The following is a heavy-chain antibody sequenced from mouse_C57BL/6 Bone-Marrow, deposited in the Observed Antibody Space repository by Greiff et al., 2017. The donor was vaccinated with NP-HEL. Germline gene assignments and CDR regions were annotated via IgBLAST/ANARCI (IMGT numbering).Heavy chain of an antibody. CDR1: GFTFSSYG. CDR2: ISSGGSYA. CDR3: ARPPSYYYGSSYADYFDY. D-gene: IGHD1-1*01. J-gene: IGHJ2*01. V-gene: IGHV5-6*01. Sequence: EVKLMESGGDLVKPGGSLKLSCAASGFTFSSYGMSWVRQTPDKRLEWVATISSGGSYAYYPDSVKGRFTISRDNAKNTLYLQMSSLKSEDTAMYYCARPPSYYYGSSYADYFDYWGQGTTLTVSS.